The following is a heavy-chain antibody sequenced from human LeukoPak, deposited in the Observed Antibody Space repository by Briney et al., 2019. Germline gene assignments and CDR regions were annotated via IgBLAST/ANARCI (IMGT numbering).Heavy chain of an antibody. CDR2: INPSGGST. D-gene: IGHD6-6*01. V-gene: IGHV1-46*01. CDR3: ARDGGSSSYDYYYYMDV. J-gene: IGHJ6*03. CDR1: GYTFTSNY. Sequence: ASVKVSCKASGYTFTSNYMHWVRQAPGQGLEWMGIINPSGGSTSYAQKFQGRVTMTRDTSTSTVYMELSSLRSEDTAVYYCARDGGSSSYDYYYYMDVWGKGTTVTVSS.